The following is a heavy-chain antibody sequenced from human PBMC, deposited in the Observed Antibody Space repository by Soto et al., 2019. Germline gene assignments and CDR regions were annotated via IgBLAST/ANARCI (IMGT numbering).Heavy chain of an antibody. J-gene: IGHJ5*02. V-gene: IGHV4-31*03. D-gene: IGHD2-2*01. CDR3: AREFTAAATGWFDP. Sequence: PSETLSLTCTVSGGSISSGGYYWSWIRQHPGKGLEWIGYIYYSGSTYYNPSLKSRVTISVDTSKNQFSLKLSSVTAADTAVYYCAREFTAAATGWFDPWGQGTLVTVSS. CDR2: IYYSGST. CDR1: GGSISSGGYY.